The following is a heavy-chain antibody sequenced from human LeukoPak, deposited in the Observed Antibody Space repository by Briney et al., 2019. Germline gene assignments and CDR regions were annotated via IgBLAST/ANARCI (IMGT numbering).Heavy chain of an antibody. CDR1: GFTFSSYS. V-gene: IGHV3-21*01. CDR3: ARDSRATYYYDSSGMGNWFDP. CDR2: ISSSSSYI. Sequence: GGSLRLSCAASGFTFSSYSMNWVRQAPGKGLEWVSSISSSSSYIYYADSVKGRFTIPRDNAKNSLYLQMNSLRAEDTAVYYCARDSRATYYYDSSGMGNWFDPWGQATLVTVSS. D-gene: IGHD3-22*01. J-gene: IGHJ5*02.